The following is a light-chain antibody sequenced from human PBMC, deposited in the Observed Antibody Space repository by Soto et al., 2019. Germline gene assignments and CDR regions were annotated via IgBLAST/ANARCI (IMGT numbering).Light chain of an antibody. CDR3: QQYDSSFT. CDR1: QHVTTTY. J-gene: IGKJ4*01. CDR2: GAS. Sequence: IVLTQSPATLSLSPGERATLSCTASQHVTTTYIAWYQQKFGQAPRLLIYGASTRATGTPDRFTGGGFGTDFTRTISRVEPEHFAVYYCQQYDSSFTFGGGTKVEMK. V-gene: IGKV3-20*01.